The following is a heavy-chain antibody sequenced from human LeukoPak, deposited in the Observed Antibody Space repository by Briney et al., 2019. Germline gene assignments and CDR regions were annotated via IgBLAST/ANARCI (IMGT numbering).Heavy chain of an antibody. CDR3: AREEVLRWYYYDSSGYSN. D-gene: IGHD3-22*01. V-gene: IGHV1-2*02. J-gene: IGHJ4*02. CDR2: INPNSGGT. CDR1: GYTFTGYY. Sequence: EASVKVSCKASGYTFTGYYMHWVRQAPGQGLEWMGWINPNSGGTNYAQKFQGRVTMTRDTSISTAYMELSRLRSDDTAVYYCAREEVLRWYYYDSSGYSNWGQGTLVTVSS.